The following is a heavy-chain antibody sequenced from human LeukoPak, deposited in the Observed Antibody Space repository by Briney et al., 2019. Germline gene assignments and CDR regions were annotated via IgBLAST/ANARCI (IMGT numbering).Heavy chain of an antibody. J-gene: IGHJ4*02. CDR2: INSDGSST. V-gene: IGHV3-74*01. CDR3: ARDRDDFWSGYSDY. CDR1: GFTFSSYW. D-gene: IGHD3-3*01. Sequence: GGSLRLSCAASGFTFSSYWMHWVRHAPGKGLVWVSRINSDGSSTSYADSVKGRFTSSRDNAKNTLYLQMNSLRAEDTAVYYCARDRDDFWSGYSDYWGQGTLVTVSS.